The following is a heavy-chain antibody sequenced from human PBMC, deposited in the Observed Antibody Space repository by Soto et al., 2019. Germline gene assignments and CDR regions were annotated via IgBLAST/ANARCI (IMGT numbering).Heavy chain of an antibody. D-gene: IGHD5-12*01. CDR1: GYTFNDFG. CDR3: ATDIGFDIDY. CDR2: IYSKAGTI. J-gene: IGHJ4*02. V-gene: IGHV1-18*01. Sequence: QVQLVQSGAEVQKPGASVKVSCKTSGYTFNDFGITWVRQAPGLGLEWLGWIYSKAGTINFAPKFQGRAIMTTDTSTRPAYMQLTSLTFHDSAVYFCATDIGFDIDYWGQGTLVTVSS.